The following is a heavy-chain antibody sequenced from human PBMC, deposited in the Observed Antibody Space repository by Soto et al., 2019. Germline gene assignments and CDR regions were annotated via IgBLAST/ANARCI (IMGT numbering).Heavy chain of an antibody. V-gene: IGHV4-31*03. CDR2: IYYSGST. CDR1: SGSVNTGGYY. J-gene: IGHJ3*02. D-gene: IGHD6-19*01. CDR3: ARDDYQQWLVLDAFDI. Sequence: SETLSLTCTVSSGSVNTGGYYWTWIRQHPGKGLEWIGYIYYSGSTYYNPSLKSRLIISVDTSKNQFSLRLTSVTAADTAVYYCARDDYQQWLVLDAFDIWGQGTMVTVSS.